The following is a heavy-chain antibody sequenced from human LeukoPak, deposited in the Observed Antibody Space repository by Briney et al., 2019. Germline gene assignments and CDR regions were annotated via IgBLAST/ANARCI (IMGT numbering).Heavy chain of an antibody. V-gene: IGHV3-30*02. CDR2: IRYDGTKK. J-gene: IGHJ6*03. D-gene: IGHD3-10*01. CDR1: EFTFSNFG. CDR3: ARDRVTMVRGVNFYYYMDV. Sequence: PGGSLRLSCAASEFTFSNFGMHWVRQAPGQGLEWVAFIRYDGTKKYYADSVKGRFTISRDNAKNSLYLQMNSLRAEDTAVYYCARDRVTMVRGVNFYYYMDVWGKGTTVTISS.